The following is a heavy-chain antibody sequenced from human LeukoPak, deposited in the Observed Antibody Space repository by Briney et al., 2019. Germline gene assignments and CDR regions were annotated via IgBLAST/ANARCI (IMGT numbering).Heavy chain of an antibody. CDR2: IYYSGST. CDR1: GVSISSYY. V-gene: IGHV4-59*01. D-gene: IGHD3-10*01. J-gene: IGHJ4*02. Sequence: PSEIVSLTCTVSGVSISSYYWSWIRQPPGKGLEWIGYIYYSGSTNYNPSLKSRVTISVDTSKNQFSLKLSSVTAADTAVYYCARGPIGGRSYFDYWGQGTLVPVSS. CDR3: ARGPIGGRSYFDY.